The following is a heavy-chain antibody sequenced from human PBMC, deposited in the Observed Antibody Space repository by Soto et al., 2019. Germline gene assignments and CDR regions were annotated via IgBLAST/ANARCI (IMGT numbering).Heavy chain of an antibody. CDR3: TDRMDV. Sequence: EVQLVESGGGLVIPRGSLRLSCAASCFSFSNAWMNWVRQAPGKGLEWVGRIKSKSDGGTTDYAAPVKGRFTISRDYSKNTLYLQINILKTEDTAVYYCTDRMDVWGKGTTVTVSS. V-gene: IGHV3-15*07. J-gene: IGHJ6*04. CDR2: IKSKSDGGTT. CDR1: CFSFSNAW.